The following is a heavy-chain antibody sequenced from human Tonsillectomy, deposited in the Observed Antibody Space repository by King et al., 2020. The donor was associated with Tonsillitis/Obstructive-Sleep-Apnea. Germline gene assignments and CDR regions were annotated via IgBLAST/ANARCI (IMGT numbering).Heavy chain of an antibody. CDR1: GFTFSTYA. D-gene: IGHD6-19*01. Sequence: VQLVESGGGLVQPGGSLRLSCVASGFTFSTYAMTWVRQAPGQGPEWVSGIIGSNGGTYYADSVKGRFTISRDNSKNTLYLQMNSLRADDTALYYCAKDFAAVTGDPGSWGQGTLVTVSS. V-gene: IGHV3-23*04. CDR3: AKDFAAVTGDPGS. J-gene: IGHJ5*02. CDR2: IIGSNGGT.